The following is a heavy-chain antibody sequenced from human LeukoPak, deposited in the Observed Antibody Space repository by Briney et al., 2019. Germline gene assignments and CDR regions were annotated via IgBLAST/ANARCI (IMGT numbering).Heavy chain of an antibody. V-gene: IGHV4-59*01. CDR1: GGSISSYY. J-gene: IGHJ5*02. D-gene: IGHD6-13*01. CDR2: IYYSGST. Sequence: SETLSLTCTVSGGSISSYYWSWIRQPPGKGLEWIGYIYYSGSTNYNPSLKSRVTISVDTSKNQFSLKLSSVTAADTAVYYCARSRAAAGTWLFDPWGQETLVTVSS. CDR3: ARSRAAAGTWLFDP.